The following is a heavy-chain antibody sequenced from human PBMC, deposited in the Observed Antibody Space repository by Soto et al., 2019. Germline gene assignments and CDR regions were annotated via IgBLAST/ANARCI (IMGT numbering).Heavy chain of an antibody. CDR3: ARRGFPEAFDI. Sequence: QLQLQESGPGLVKPSETLSLTCAVSGGSISSSSYYWGWIRQPPGKGLEWIGNFYYSGSTYYNPSLKSRVTISVDTSKIQFSLKLTSVTAADAAVYYGARRGFPEAFDIWGQGTMVTVYS. CDR1: GGSISSSSYY. CDR2: FYYSGST. V-gene: IGHV4-39*01. J-gene: IGHJ3*02.